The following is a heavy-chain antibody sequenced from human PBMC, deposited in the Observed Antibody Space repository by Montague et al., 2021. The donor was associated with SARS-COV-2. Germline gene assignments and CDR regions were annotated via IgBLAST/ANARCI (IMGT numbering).Heavy chain of an antibody. D-gene: IGHD3-3*01. V-gene: IGHV4-34*01. Sequence: SETLSLTCAVYGGSFSGYYWSWIRQPPGKGLEWIGEINHSGSTNYNPSLKSRVTISVDTSKNQFSLKLSSVTAADTAVYYCARGYQLRVLECSSRQSTFDYWGQGTLVTVSS. CDR3: ARGYQLRVLECSSRQSTFDY. CDR1: GGSFSGYY. CDR2: INHSGST. J-gene: IGHJ4*02.